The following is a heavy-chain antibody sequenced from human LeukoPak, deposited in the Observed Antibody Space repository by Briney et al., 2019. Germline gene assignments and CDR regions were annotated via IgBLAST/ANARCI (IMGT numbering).Heavy chain of an antibody. J-gene: IGHJ4*02. CDR3: ARGGNSKVFDY. CDR2: IIPIFGIA. Sequence: SVKVSCKASGGTFSRYAISWARQAPGQGLEWMGRIIPIFGIANYAQKFQGRVTITADKSTSTAYMELSSLRSEDTAVYYCARGGNSKVFDYWGQGTLVTVSS. V-gene: IGHV1-69*04. CDR1: GGTFSRYA. D-gene: IGHD4-23*01.